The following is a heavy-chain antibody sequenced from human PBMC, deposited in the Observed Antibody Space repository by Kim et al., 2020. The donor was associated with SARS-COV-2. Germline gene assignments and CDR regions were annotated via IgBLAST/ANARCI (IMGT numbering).Heavy chain of an antibody. J-gene: IGHJ6*02. D-gene: IGHD3-3*01. CDR1: GGSISSSSYY. Sequence: SETLSLTCTVSGGSISSSSYYWGWIRQPPGKGLEWIGSIYYSGSTYYNPSLKSRVTISVDTSKNQFSLKLSSVTAADTAVYYCASGPAGWSGYFYYYYGMDVWGQGTTVTVSS. V-gene: IGHV4-39*01. CDR2: IYYSGST. CDR3: ASGPAGWSGYFYYYYGMDV.